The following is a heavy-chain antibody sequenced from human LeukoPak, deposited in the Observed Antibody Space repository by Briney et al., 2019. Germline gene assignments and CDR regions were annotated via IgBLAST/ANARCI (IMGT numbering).Heavy chain of an antibody. J-gene: IGHJ3*02. CDR2: ISGSGGSI. CDR3: AKGRISYCSGGNCYGAFDI. Sequence: PGGSLRLSCAASGFTFSSYAMSWVRQAPGKGLEWVSAISGSGGSIYYADSVKGRFTISRDNSKNTLYLQMNSLRAEDTAVYYCAKGRISYCSGGNCYGAFDIWGQGTLVTVSS. V-gene: IGHV3-23*01. CDR1: GFTFSSYA. D-gene: IGHD2-15*01.